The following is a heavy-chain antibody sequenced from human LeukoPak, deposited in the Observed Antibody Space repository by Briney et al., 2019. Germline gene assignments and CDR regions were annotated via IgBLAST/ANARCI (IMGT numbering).Heavy chain of an antibody. CDR2: ISYSGST. V-gene: IGHV4-39*07. CDR1: GDSFSRRSSY. J-gene: IGHJ4*02. D-gene: IGHD2-21*01. Sequence: SETLSLTCTASGDSFSRRSSYWGWLCQPPGKGLKWIGSISYSGSTSYNPSLKSRVTISVDTSKSQFSLKLTSVTAADTAVYYCAGGGDTINWFFYWGQGTLVTVSS. CDR3: AGGGDTINWFFY.